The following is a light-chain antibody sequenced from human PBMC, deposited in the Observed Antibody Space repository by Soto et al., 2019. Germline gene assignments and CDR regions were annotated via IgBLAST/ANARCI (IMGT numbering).Light chain of an antibody. Sequence: QSALTQPASVSGYPGQSITISCTGTSSDVGGYNYVSWYQQHPGKAPKLMIYDVSNRPSGVSNRFSGSKSGNTASLTISGLQAEDEADYYRSSYTSSSTHVVFGGGTKLTVL. V-gene: IGLV2-14*01. CDR2: DVS. J-gene: IGLJ2*01. CDR1: SSDVGGYNY. CDR3: SSYTSSSTHVV.